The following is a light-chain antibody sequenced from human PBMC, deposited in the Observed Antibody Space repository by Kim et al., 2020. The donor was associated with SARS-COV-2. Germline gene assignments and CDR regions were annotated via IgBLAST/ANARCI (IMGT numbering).Light chain of an antibody. J-gene: IGLJ2*01. CDR3: AVWDDSLTGHVV. CDR2: NDN. Sequence: QRVTISCSGTRYNVGSNTVKWYQQVPGTAPKLLIFNDNQRPSGVPDRFSASKSGTSASLAISALQSDDEADYYCAVWDDSLTGHVVFGGGTKLTVL. CDR1: RYNVGSNT. V-gene: IGLV1-44*01.